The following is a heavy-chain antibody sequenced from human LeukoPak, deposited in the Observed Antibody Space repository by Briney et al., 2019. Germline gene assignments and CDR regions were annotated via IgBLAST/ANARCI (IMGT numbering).Heavy chain of an antibody. D-gene: IGHD2-15*01. CDR1: GGSIGRSSYY. Sequence: SETLSLTCTVSGGSIGRSSYYWGWIRQPPGKGLEWIGNIYYSGTTSHNPSLKSRVTISIDTSKDQFSLKLTSVTAADTAVYYCARVAAKTVDYWGQGTLVTVSS. V-gene: IGHV4-39*07. CDR2: IYYSGTT. CDR3: ARVAAKTVDY. J-gene: IGHJ4*02.